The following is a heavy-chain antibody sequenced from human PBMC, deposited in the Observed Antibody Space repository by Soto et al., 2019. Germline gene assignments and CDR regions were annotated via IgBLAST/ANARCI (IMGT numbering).Heavy chain of an antibody. V-gene: IGHV4-59*01. Sequence: SETLSLTCTVSCGSISSYYWSWIRQPPGKGLEWIGYIYYSGSTNYNPSLKSRVTISVDTSKNQFSLKLSSVTAADTAVYYCARATMVRGVIGWFDPWGQGTLVTVSS. D-gene: IGHD3-10*01. CDR2: IYYSGST. CDR3: ARATMVRGVIGWFDP. CDR1: CGSISSYY. J-gene: IGHJ5*02.